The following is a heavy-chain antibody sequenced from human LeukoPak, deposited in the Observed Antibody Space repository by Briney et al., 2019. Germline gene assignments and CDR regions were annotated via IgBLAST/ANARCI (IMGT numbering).Heavy chain of an antibody. Sequence: SVKVSCKASGDTFTSFAISWVRHAPGQGPEWIGRIIPIFGTANYAQRFQGRVTISADNSLSTAYMELSSLKSDDTAVYYCASPYDYGDHYLDALDIWGQGTMVTVSS. J-gene: IGHJ3*02. CDR3: ASPYDYGDHYLDALDI. V-gene: IGHV1-69*06. CDR1: GDTFTSFA. D-gene: IGHD4-17*01. CDR2: IIPIFGTA.